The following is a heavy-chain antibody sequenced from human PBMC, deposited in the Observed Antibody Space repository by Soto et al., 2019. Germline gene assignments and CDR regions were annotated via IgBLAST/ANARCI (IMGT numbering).Heavy chain of an antibody. D-gene: IGHD3-3*01. CDR2: INYSGST. CDR3: ARSHNFLSNFYGNYYYALDV. V-gene: IGHV4-39*01. Sequence: SETLSLTCTVSGGSISSNTYYWGWVRQPPGKGLEWIGNINYSGSTHYNPSLKSRVTIFVDTSKNQFSLKLTSVTAADTAVYYCARSHNFLSNFYGNYYYALDVWGQGTTVTVSS. J-gene: IGHJ6*02. CDR1: GGSISSNTYY.